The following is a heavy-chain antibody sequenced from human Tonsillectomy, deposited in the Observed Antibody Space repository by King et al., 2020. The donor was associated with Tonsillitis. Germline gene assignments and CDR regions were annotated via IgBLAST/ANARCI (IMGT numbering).Heavy chain of an antibody. CDR1: GGSISSSSYY. D-gene: IGHD5-18*01. J-gene: IGHJ5*02. CDR3: ARSPGVQLWLRGWFDP. CDR2: IYYSGST. Sequence: LQLQESGPGLVKPSETLSLTCTVSGGSISSSSYYWGWIRQPPGKGLEWIGSIYYSGSTYYNPSLKSRATIPVDTSKNQFSRKLSSVTAADTAVYYCARSPGVQLWLRGWFDPWGQGTLVTVSS. V-gene: IGHV4-39*07.